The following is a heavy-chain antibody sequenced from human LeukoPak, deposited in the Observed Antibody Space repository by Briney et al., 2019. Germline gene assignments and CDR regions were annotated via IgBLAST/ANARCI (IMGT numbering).Heavy chain of an antibody. CDR2: IKQDGSEK. CDR3: TSYYDYVWGSYRDDAFDI. Sequence: PGGSLRLSCAASGFTFSSYWMSWVRQAPGKGLEWVANIKQDGSEKYYVDSVKGRFTISRGNAKNSLYLQMNSLRAEDTAVYYCTSYYDYVWGSYRDDAFDIWGQGTMVTVSS. V-gene: IGHV3-7*01. CDR1: GFTFSSYW. J-gene: IGHJ3*02. D-gene: IGHD3-16*02.